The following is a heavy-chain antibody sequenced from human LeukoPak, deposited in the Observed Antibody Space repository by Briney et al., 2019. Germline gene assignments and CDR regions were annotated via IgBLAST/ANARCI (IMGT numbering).Heavy chain of an antibody. V-gene: IGHV3-23*01. Sequence: GGSLRLSCAASGFTFSSYAMSWVRQAPGKGLEWVSAISGSGGSTYYADPVKGRFTISRDNSKNTLYLQMNSLRAEDTAVYYCAKDRQVGYCSSTSCYPGWFDPWGQGTLVTVSS. D-gene: IGHD2-2*01. CDR2: ISGSGGST. J-gene: IGHJ5*02. CDR3: AKDRQVGYCSSTSCYPGWFDP. CDR1: GFTFSSYA.